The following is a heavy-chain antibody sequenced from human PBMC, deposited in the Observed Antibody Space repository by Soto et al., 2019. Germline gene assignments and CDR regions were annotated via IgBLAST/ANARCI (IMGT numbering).Heavy chain of an antibody. CDR3: AKDLFLSSGGVIFFAFDI. CDR1: GFTFSSYA. D-gene: IGHD3-16*02. Sequence: EVQLLESGGGLVQPGGSLRLSCAASGFTFSSYAMSWVRQAPGKGLEWVSAISGSGGSTYYADSVKGRFTISRDNSKNTLYLQMNSLRAEDTAVYYCAKDLFLSSGGVIFFAFDIWGQGTMVTVSS. V-gene: IGHV3-23*01. CDR2: ISGSGGST. J-gene: IGHJ3*02.